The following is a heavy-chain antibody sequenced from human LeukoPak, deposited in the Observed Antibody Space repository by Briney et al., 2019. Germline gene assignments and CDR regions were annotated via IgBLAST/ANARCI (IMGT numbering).Heavy chain of an antibody. CDR3: ARENYDSSGFYYYMDV. CDR1: GYTFTSYA. D-gene: IGHD3-22*01. V-gene: IGHV1-3*03. Sequence: GASVKVSCKASGYTFTSYAMHWVRQAPGQRLEWMGWINAGNGNTKYSQEFQGRVTITRDTSESTAYMELSSLRSEDMAVYYCARENYDSSGFYYYMDVWGKGTTVTVSS. CDR2: INAGNGNT. J-gene: IGHJ6*03.